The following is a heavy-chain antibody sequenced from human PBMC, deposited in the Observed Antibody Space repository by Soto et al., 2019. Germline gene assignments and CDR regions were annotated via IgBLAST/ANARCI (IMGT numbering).Heavy chain of an antibody. D-gene: IGHD3-22*01. Sequence: GGSLRLSCAASGSTFSSYAMSWVRQAPGKGLEWVSAISGSGGSTYYADSVKGRFTISRDNSKNTLYLQMNSLRAEDTAVYYCAKVLRPYYYDSSGYYYPFDYWGQGTLVTVSS. V-gene: IGHV3-23*01. J-gene: IGHJ4*02. CDR1: GSTFSSYA. CDR3: AKVLRPYYYDSSGYYYPFDY. CDR2: ISGSGGST.